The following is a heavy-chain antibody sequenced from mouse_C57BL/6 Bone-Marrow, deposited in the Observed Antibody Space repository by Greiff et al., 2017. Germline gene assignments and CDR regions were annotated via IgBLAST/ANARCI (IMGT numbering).Heavy chain of an antibody. Sequence: QVHVKQSGPELVKPGASVKISCKASGYTFTDYYINWVKQRPGQGLEWIGWIFPGSGSTYYNEKFKGKATLTVDKSSSTAYMLRSSLTSEDSAVYFCARLLLRLPYFDYWGQGTTLTVSS. V-gene: IGHV1-75*01. CDR1: GYTFTDYY. J-gene: IGHJ2*01. CDR3: ARLLLRLPYFDY. CDR2: IFPGSGST. D-gene: IGHD1-1*01.